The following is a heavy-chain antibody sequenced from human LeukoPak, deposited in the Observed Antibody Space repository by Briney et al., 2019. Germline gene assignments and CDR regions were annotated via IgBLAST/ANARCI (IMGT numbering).Heavy chain of an antibody. J-gene: IGHJ4*02. CDR1: GFTFSSYW. CDR3: ARLQYSFLYGSGSYGVDY. D-gene: IGHD3-10*01. Sequence: GGSLRLSCAASGFTFSSYWMSWVRQAPGKGLEWVANIKQDGSEKFCVDSVKGRFTISGDNAKNSLYLQMNSLRAEDTAVYYCARLQYSFLYGSGSYGVDYWGQGTLVTVSS. V-gene: IGHV3-7*01. CDR2: IKQDGSEK.